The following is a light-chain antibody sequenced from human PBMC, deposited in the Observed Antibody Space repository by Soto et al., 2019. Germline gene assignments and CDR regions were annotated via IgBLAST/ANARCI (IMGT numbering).Light chain of an antibody. V-gene: IGKV1-5*03. J-gene: IGKJ1*01. Sequence: DIQMTQSPSTLSASVGDRVTITCRASQSISSWLAWYQQKPGKAPKLLIYKASSLESGVPSRFSGSGSGTEFTLTISSLQPDDFATNYCQQYNSYWTFGQGTKFEIK. CDR2: KAS. CDR3: QQYNSYWT. CDR1: QSISSW.